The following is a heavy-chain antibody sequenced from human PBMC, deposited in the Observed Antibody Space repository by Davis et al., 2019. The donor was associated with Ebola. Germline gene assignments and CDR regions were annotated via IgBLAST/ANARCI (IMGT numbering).Heavy chain of an antibody. J-gene: IGHJ5*02. CDR2: IYHSGST. CDR1: GGSISSRNW. D-gene: IGHD2-2*01. V-gene: IGHV4-4*02. CDR3: ARGWGYCSSTSCYGWFDP. Sequence: SETLSLTCAVSGGSISSRNWWRWVRQPPGKGLEWIGEIYHSGSTNYNPSLKSRVTISVDKSKNQFSLKLSSVTAAETAVYYCARGWGYCSSTSCYGWFDPWGQGTLVTVSS.